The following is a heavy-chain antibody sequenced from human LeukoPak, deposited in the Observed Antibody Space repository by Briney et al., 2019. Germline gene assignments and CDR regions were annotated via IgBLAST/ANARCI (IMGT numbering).Heavy chain of an antibody. D-gene: IGHD2-2*01. CDR1: GFTFSGSA. CDR3: TTHQFPLDF. CDR2: IRSKANTYAT. V-gene: IGHV3-73*01. Sequence: QSGGSLRLSCAASGFTFSGSAMHWVRQASGKGLEWVGRIRSKANTYATAYAASVKGRFTISRDDSKNTAYLQINSLKTEDTAVYYCTTHQFPLDFWGQGTLVTVSS. J-gene: IGHJ4*02.